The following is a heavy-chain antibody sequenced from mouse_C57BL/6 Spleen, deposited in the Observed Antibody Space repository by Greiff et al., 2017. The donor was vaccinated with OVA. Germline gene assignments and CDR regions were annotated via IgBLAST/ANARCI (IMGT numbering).Heavy chain of an antibody. CDR3: DRSYYYYPSWFAY. CDR1: GFNIKDYY. D-gene: IGHD2-4*01. J-gene: IGHJ3*01. CDR2: IDPEDGET. V-gene: IGHV14-2*01. Sequence: VQLQQSGAELVKPGASVKLSCTASGFNIKDYYMHWVKQRTEQGLEWIGRIDPEDGETKYDPKFQGKATITADTSSNTAYLQLSSLTSEDTAVYYCDRSYYYYPSWFAYWGQGTLVTVSA.